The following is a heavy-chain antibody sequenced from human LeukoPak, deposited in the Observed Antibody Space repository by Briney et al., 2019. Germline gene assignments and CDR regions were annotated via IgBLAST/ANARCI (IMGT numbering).Heavy chain of an antibody. D-gene: IGHD6-13*01. Sequence: PSETLSLTCTVSGGSISSYYWSWIRQPPGKGLEWIGYIYYSGSTNYNPSLKSRVTISVDTSKNQFSLKLSSVTAADTAVYYCARVVQQLVMGGWFDPWGQGTLVTVSS. CDR1: GGSISSYY. V-gene: IGHV4-59*01. J-gene: IGHJ5*02. CDR2: IYYSGST. CDR3: ARVVQQLVMGGWFDP.